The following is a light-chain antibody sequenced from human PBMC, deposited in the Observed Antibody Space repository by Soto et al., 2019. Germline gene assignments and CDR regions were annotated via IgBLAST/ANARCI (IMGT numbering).Light chain of an antibody. CDR2: GST. CDR3: QQYGSSPPYT. Sequence: EVVLTQSPGTLSLSPGERATLSCRASQSVSNNYLAWYQQKRGQSTKLLIFGSTDRATGIPDRFSGSGSGTDFSLTICSLEPEDFAVYYCQQYGSSPPYTFGQGTKLESK. V-gene: IGKV3-20*01. J-gene: IGKJ2*01. CDR1: QSVSNNY.